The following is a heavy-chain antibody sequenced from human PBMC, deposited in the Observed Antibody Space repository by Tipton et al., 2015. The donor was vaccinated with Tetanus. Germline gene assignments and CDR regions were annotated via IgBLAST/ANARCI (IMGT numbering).Heavy chain of an antibody. CDR2: IIPIFGTA. CDR3: ARGADGGNPEYFQH. CDR1: GGTFSSYA. J-gene: IGHJ1*01. D-gene: IGHD4-23*01. Sequence: QSGAEVKKPGSSVKVSCKASGGTFSSYAISWVRQAPGQGLEWMGGIIPIFGTANYAQKFQGRVTIAADESTRTAYMELSSLRSEDTTVDYCARGADGGNPEYFQHWGQVTLVTFSS. V-gene: IGHV1-69*01.